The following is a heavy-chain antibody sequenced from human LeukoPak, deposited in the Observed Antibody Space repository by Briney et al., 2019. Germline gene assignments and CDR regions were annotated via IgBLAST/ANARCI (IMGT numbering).Heavy chain of an antibody. CDR1: GFTFSSYA. Sequence: GGSLRLPCAASGFTFSSYAMSWVRQAPGKGLEWVSAISGSGGSTYYADSVKGRFTISRDNSKNTLYLQMNSLRAEDTAVYYCAKFESGVAGTSYFDYWGQGTLVTVSS. CDR2: ISGSGGST. V-gene: IGHV3-23*01. CDR3: AKFESGVAGTSYFDY. D-gene: IGHD6-19*01. J-gene: IGHJ4*02.